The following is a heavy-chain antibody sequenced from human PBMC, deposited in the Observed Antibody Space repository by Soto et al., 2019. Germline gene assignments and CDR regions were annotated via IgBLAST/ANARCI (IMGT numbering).Heavy chain of an antibody. CDR1: GFSFSNYV. CDR2: ISGSGSRT. J-gene: IGHJ6*02. CDR3: AKAYMPSVIGFYYYGVDV. Sequence: EVQVLESGGELVQPGGSLRLSCAASGFSFSNYVMTWVRQAPGKGLEWVSGISGSGSRTYYADSVKGRFTISRDNSKNTLYLQMNSLRDEDTAVYYCAKAYMPSVIGFYYYGVDVWGRGTTVTVSS. D-gene: IGHD3-10*01. V-gene: IGHV3-23*01.